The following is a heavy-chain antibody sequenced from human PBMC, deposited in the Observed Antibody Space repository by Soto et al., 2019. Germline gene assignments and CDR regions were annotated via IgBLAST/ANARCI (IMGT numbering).Heavy chain of an antibody. D-gene: IGHD3-3*01. CDR1: GFTFSSYA. CDR2: ISGSGGST. J-gene: IGHJ4*02. Sequence: PGGSLRLSCAASGFTFSSYAMSWVRQAPGKGLEWVSAISGSGGSTYYADSVKGRFTISRDNSKNTLYLQMNSLRAEDTAVYYCAKARAQYYDFWSGYPLDYWGQGTPVTVSS. CDR3: AKARAQYYDFWSGYPLDY. V-gene: IGHV3-23*01.